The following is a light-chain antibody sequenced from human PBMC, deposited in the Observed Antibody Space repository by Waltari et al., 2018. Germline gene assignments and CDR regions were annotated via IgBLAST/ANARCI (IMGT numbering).Light chain of an antibody. CDR2: DGS. CDR3: SSYTTSSTLV. V-gene: IGLV2-14*01. J-gene: IGLJ7*01. Sequence: QSALTQPASVSGSPGQSITISCTGTSSDVGAYNYVSWYQQPPGKAPKLMIYDGSNRPSGVSNRFSGSKSGNTASLTISGLQAEDEADYFCSSYTTSSTLVFGGGTQLTVL. CDR1: SSDVGAYNY.